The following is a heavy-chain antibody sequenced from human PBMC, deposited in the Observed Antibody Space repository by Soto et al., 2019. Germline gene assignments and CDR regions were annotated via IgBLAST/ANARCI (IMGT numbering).Heavy chain of an antibody. CDR1: GYTLIELS. CDR2: FDPEDGET. D-gene: IGHD4-17*01. CDR3: ATPPRDYGDYHVRSDY. V-gene: IGHV1-24*01. Sequence: ASVKVSCKVSGYTLIELSMHWVRQAPGKGLEWMGGFDPEDGETIYAQKFQGRVTMTEDTSTDTAYMELSSLRSEDTAVYYCATPPRDYGDYHVRSDYWGQGTLVTVSS. J-gene: IGHJ4*02.